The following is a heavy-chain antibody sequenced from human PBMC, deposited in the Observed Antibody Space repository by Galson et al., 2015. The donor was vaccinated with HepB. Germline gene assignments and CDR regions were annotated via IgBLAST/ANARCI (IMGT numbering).Heavy chain of an antibody. CDR2: MSPSSGYT. V-gene: IGHV1-8*01. Sequence: SVRVSCEASGYTFTTYDISWVRQATGQGLEWMGWMSPSSGYTGYAEYFKGRVTITGDTSISTAYMELSRLRSEDTAVYYCARGRRDGGGKENFQDWGQGTLVTVSS. CDR1: GYTFTTYD. CDR3: ARGRRDGGGKENFQD. D-gene: IGHD2-21*01. J-gene: IGHJ1*01.